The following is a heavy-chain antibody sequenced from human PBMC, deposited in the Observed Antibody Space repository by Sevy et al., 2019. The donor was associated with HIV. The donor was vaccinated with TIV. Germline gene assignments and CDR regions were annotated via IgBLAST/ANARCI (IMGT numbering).Heavy chain of an antibody. CDR2: IIPIFGTA. J-gene: IGHJ6*02. D-gene: IGHD2-8*02. CDR1: GGTFSSYA. V-gene: IGHV1-69*13. CDR3: ARALSCGGVWFPYYYGGMDV. Sequence: ASVKVSCKASGGTFSSYAISWVRQAPGQGLEWMGGIIPIFGTANYAQKFQGRVTITADESTSTAYMELSSLRSEDTAVYYCARALSCGGVWFPYYYGGMDVWGQGTTVTVSS.